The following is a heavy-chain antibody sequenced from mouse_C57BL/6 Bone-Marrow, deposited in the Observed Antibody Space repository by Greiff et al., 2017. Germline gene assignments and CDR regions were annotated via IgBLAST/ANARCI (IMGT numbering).Heavy chain of an antibody. CDR1: GYAFSSSW. D-gene: IGHD1-2*01. Sequence: VQLQQSGPELVKPGASVKISCKASGYAFSSSWMNWVKQRPGKGLEWIGRIYPGDGDTNYNGKFKGKATLTADESSSTAYMQLNSLTSEDSAVSFCARGKYYGREGFAYWGQGTLVTVSA. V-gene: IGHV1-82*01. J-gene: IGHJ3*01. CDR3: ARGKYYGREGFAY. CDR2: IYPGDGDT.